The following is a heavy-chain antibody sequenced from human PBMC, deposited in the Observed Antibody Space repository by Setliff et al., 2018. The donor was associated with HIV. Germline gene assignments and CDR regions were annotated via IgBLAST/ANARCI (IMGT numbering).Heavy chain of an antibody. CDR2: VNPHSGNT. V-gene: IGHV1-8*02. D-gene: IGHD4-17*01. Sequence: ASVKVSCKASGYTFINYDINWARQAPGQGLQWMGWVNPHSGNTGYAPTFQGRLSMTRDTSTNTAYMELYTLETHDTAVYYCARGSNNYGAYILYGMDIWGQGTSVTVSS. CDR1: GYTFINYD. J-gene: IGHJ6*02. CDR3: ARGSNNYGAYILYGMDI.